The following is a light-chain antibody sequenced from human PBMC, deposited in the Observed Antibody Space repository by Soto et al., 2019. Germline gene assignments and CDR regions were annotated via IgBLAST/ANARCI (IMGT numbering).Light chain of an antibody. CDR3: SSYTSSSTLVV. J-gene: IGLJ2*01. V-gene: IGLV2-14*01. Sequence: QSVLTQPASVSGSPGQSITISCTGTTNDIGGYNYVSWYQQHPGRAPKLMIYEVTNRPSGVSNRFSGSKSGNTASLTISGLRAEDEADYYCSSYTSSSTLVVFGGGTKVTVL. CDR2: EVT. CDR1: TNDIGGYNY.